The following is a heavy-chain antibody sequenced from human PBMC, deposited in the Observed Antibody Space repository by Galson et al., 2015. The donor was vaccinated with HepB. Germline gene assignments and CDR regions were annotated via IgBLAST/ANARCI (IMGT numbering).Heavy chain of an antibody. CDR3: ARVDSGIVGATTYFDY. J-gene: IGHJ4*02. V-gene: IGHV1-2*02. Sequence: SVKVSCKASGYTFTGYYMHWVRQAPGQGLEWMGWINPNSGGTNYAQKFQGRVTMTRDTSISTAYMELSRLRSDDTAVYYCARVDSGIVGATTYFDYWGQGTLVTVSS. CDR1: GYTFTGYY. CDR2: INPNSGGT. D-gene: IGHD1-26*01.